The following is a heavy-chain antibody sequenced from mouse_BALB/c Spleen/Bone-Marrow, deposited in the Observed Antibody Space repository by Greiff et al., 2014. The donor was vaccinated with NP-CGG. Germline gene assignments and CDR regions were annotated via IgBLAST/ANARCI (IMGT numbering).Heavy chain of an antibody. CDR3: ARNYPFAY. CDR2: IDPAKGNT. V-gene: IGHV14-3*02. CDR1: GFNIKDSY. D-gene: IGHD2-1*01. J-gene: IGHJ3*01. Sequence: EVQGVESGAELMKPGASVKLSCTASGFNIKDSYLHWVKQRPEQGLDWIGRIDPAKGNTNYDPKFQGKATITAGTFSNTAYLQLSSLTSEDTAVYFCARNYPFAYWGQGTLVTVSA.